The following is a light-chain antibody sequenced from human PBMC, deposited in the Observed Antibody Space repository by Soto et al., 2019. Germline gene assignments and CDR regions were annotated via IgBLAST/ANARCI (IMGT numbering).Light chain of an antibody. CDR3: QSYDSSLSGYV. CDR2: GNS. Sequence: QSVLTQPPSVSGAPGQRVTISCTGSSSNIGAGYDVHWYQQRPGTAPKLLIYGNSNRPSGVPDRFSGSKSGTSASLAITGVKAEDGADYYCQSYDSSLSGYVFGTGTKLTVL. J-gene: IGLJ1*01. V-gene: IGLV1-40*01. CDR1: SSNIGAGYD.